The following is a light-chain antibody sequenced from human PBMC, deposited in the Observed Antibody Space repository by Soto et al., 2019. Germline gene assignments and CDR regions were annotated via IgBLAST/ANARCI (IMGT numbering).Light chain of an antibody. V-gene: IGKV1-39*01. CDR3: QQSTGIPYT. CDR1: QTISTY. CDR2: AAS. Sequence: DIQMTQSPSSFVGDRVTITCRASQTISTYLNWYQQNPGKAPKLLIYAASSLQSGVPSRFSGSGSGTDFTLTISSLQPEDFATYYCQQSTGIPYTFGQGTKLEIK. J-gene: IGKJ2*01.